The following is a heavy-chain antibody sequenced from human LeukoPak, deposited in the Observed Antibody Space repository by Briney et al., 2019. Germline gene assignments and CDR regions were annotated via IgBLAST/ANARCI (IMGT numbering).Heavy chain of an antibody. Sequence: SVKVSCKASGGTFSSYAISWVRQAPGQGLEWMGRIIPIFGIANYAQEFQGRVTITADKSTSTAYMELSSLRSEDTAVYYCAREDLSTVATGTSGMDVWGQGTTVTVSS. CDR3: AREDLSTVATGTSGMDV. V-gene: IGHV1-69*04. CDR2: IIPIFGIA. J-gene: IGHJ6*02. CDR1: GGTFSSYA. D-gene: IGHD4-23*01.